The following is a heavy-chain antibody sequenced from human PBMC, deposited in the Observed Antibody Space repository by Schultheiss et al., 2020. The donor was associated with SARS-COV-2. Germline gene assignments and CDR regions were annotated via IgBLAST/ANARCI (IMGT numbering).Heavy chain of an antibody. Sequence: GESLKISCAASGFTFSSYGMHWVRQAPGKGLEWVAVISYDGSNKYYADSVKGRFTISRDNAKNSLYLQMNSLRAEDTAVYYCARVFRDTAMVTGYYYYGMDVWGQGTTVTVSS. D-gene: IGHD5-18*01. J-gene: IGHJ6*02. CDR1: GFTFSSYG. CDR3: ARVFRDTAMVTGYYYYGMDV. CDR2: ISYDGSNK. V-gene: IGHV3-30*12.